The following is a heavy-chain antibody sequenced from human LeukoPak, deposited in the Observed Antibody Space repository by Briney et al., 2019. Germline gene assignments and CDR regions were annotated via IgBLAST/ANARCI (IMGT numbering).Heavy chain of an antibody. D-gene: IGHD4-17*01. CDR2: IVVGSGNT. V-gene: IGHV1-58*02. CDR3: AAAGDDYGDYAT. Sequence: SVKVSCKASGFTFTSSAMQWVRQARGQRLEWIGWIVVGSGNTNYTQKFQERVTITRDMSTSTAYMELSSLRSEDTAVYYCAAAGDDYGDYATWGQGTLVTVSS. CDR1: GFTFTSSA. J-gene: IGHJ5*02.